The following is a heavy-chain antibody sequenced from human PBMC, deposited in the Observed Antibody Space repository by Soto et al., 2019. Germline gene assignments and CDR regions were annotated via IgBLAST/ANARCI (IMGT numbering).Heavy chain of an antibody. J-gene: IGHJ6*02. CDR3: AHSTSTRHYDFWSGPRPDV. V-gene: IGHV2-5*02. CDR1: GFSLSTSGVG. Sequence: GSRPTLVNPTQTLTLTCSWSGFSLSTSGVGVGWIRQPPGKALEWLALIYWDDDKRYSPSLKSRLTITKDTSKNQVVLTMTNMDPVDTATYYCAHSTSTRHYDFWSGPRPDVWGQGTTVTVSS. D-gene: IGHD3-3*01. CDR2: IYWDDDK.